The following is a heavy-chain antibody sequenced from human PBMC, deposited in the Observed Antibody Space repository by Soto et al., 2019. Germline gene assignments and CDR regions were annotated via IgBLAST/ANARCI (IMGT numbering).Heavy chain of an antibody. J-gene: IGHJ5*02. CDR2: IIPVFGTT. V-gene: IGHV1-69*15. CDR3: AKDGGREGYFGNWFDP. CDR1: VGTFSNYA. Sequence: QVQLVQSGAEVNKPGSSVKGSCKASVGTFSNYAITWVRQAPGQGLEWLGRIIPVFGTTDYAQKFQGRVTITADESTNTALLELSSLRSDDTAVYYCAKDGGREGYFGNWFDPWGQGTLVTVSS. D-gene: IGHD2-15*01.